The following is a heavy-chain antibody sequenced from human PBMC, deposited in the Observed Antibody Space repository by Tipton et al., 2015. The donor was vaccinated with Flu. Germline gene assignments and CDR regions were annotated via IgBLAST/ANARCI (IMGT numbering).Heavy chain of an antibody. Sequence: QLVQSGAEVKKPGSSVKVSCKASGGTFSSYAISWVRQAPGQGLEWMGGIIPILGIANYAQKFQGRVTITADESTGTAYMELSSLRSEDTAVYYGASEGFRWRWLQIFDYWGQGTLVTVSS. J-gene: IGHJ4*02. CDR2: IIPILGIA. CDR1: GGTFSSYA. CDR3: ASEGFRWRWLQIFDY. D-gene: IGHD5-24*01. V-gene: IGHV1-69*01.